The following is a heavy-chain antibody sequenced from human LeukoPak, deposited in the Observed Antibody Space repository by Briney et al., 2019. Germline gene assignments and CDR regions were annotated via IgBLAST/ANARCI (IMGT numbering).Heavy chain of an antibody. Sequence: QPGGSLRLSCAASGFTFGSYEMNWVRQAPGKGLEWISYISSSGSTRYYADSVKGRLTVSRDNVKNSLYLQMNSLRAEDTALYYYAREGVAFDYRGQGTLVTVSS. CDR2: ISSSGSTR. CDR1: GFTFGSYE. D-gene: IGHD3-3*01. V-gene: IGHV3-48*03. J-gene: IGHJ4*02. CDR3: AREGVAFDY.